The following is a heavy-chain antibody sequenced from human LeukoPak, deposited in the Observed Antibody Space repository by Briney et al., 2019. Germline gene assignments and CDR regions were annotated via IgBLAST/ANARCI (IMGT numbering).Heavy chain of an antibody. J-gene: IGHJ4*02. Sequence: GGSLRLSCAASGFTFSSYAMSWVRQAPGKGLEWVSAISGSGGSTYYADSVKGRFTISRDNSKNTLYLQMNSLRAEDTAVYYCAKDTHPYCSGGSCYSTFDYWGQGTLVIVSS. D-gene: IGHD2-15*01. CDR3: AKDTHPYCSGGSCYSTFDY. CDR1: GFTFSSYA. CDR2: ISGSGGST. V-gene: IGHV3-23*01.